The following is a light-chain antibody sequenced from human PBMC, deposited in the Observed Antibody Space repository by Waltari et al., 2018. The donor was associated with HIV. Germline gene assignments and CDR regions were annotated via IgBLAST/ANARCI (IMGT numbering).Light chain of an antibody. Sequence: QSALTQPASVSGSPGQSITISCDLNDNKYVSWYQRHPGTAPKVIIYEVTNRPSGLSHRVSGSKSGNTATLTISGLQPEDAADYFCTSYISGTSPVFGRGTRVTVL. CDR3: TSYISGTSPV. J-gene: IGLJ2*01. CDR2: EVT. V-gene: IGLV2-14*01. CDR1: DLNDNKY.